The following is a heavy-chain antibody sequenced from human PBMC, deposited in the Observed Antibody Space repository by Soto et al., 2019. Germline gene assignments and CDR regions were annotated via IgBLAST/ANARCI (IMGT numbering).Heavy chain of an antibody. J-gene: IGHJ1*01. Sequence: PSETLSLTCAVSGGSITSVGNSWSWTRQSSGKGLEWIGYIYHSGSIYYNPSLKSRVTISMDRSKNQFSLTLSSVTAADTAVYYCARGKGVYYDISSYYPVEPFQHWGQGTLGTVS. V-gene: IGHV4-30-2*06. CDR1: GGSITSVGNS. CDR2: IYHSGSI. D-gene: IGHD3-22*01. CDR3: ARGKGVYYDISSYYPVEPFQH.